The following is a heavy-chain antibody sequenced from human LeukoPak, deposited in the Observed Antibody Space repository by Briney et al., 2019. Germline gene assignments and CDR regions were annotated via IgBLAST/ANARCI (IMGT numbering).Heavy chain of an antibody. V-gene: IGHV3-7*01. D-gene: IGHD3-3*01. CDR3: ARDPGGYNFWNGYYVNWFDP. Sequence: GGSLRLSCVASGFTFSSYWMTWVRQAPGKGLEWVANIKTDGSQIYYVDSVKGRFTISRDNAKNSLYLQMNSLRVEDTAVYYCARDPGGYNFWNGYYVNWFDPWGQGTLVTVSS. J-gene: IGHJ5*02. CDR2: IKTDGSQI. CDR1: GFTFSSYW.